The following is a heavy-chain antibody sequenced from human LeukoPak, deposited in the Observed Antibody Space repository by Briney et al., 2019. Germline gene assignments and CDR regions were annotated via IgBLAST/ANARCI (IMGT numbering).Heavy chain of an antibody. J-gene: IGHJ4*02. CDR1: GYTFDDYA. CDR2: ISWNSGSI. CDR3: AKGSVAAQVYYFDY. D-gene: IGHD6-19*01. Sequence: GRSLRLSCAASGYTFDDYAMHRVRQPPGKGLEWVSGISWNSGSIGYADSVKGRFTISRDNAKNSLYLQMNSLRAEDTALYYCAKGSVAAQVYYFDYWGQGTLVTVSS. V-gene: IGHV3-9*01.